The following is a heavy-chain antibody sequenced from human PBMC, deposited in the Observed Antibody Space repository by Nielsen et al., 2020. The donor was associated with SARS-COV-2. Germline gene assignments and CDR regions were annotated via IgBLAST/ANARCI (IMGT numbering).Heavy chain of an antibody. CDR2: VSHSGSI. CDR3: ARASDEARNPNWFDP. CDR1: GGSVSSNDW. V-gene: IGHV4-4*02. J-gene: IGHJ5*02. Sequence: SETLSLTCAVSGGSVSSNDWWTWVRQSPGKGLEWIGEVSHSGSINYNPSLKSRVTLSMGKSKRQFSLRLTSVSAADTAVYYCARASDEARNPNWFDPWGQGTQVTVSS.